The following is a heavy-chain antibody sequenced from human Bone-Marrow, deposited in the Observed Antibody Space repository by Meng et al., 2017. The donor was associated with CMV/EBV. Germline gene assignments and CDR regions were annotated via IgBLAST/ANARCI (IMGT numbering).Heavy chain of an antibody. J-gene: IGHJ6*02. V-gene: IGHV3-23*01. CDR1: GFTFSSYA. Sequence: GGSLRLSCAASGFTFSSYAMSWVRQAPGKGLEWVSAISGSGGSTYYADSVKGRFTISRDNSKNTLYLQMNSLRAEDTAVYYCAKSRGYCTSTTCVYGMDGWGLGTTVTVSS. D-gene: IGHD2-2*01. CDR3: AKSRGYCTSTTCVYGMDG. CDR2: ISGSGGST.